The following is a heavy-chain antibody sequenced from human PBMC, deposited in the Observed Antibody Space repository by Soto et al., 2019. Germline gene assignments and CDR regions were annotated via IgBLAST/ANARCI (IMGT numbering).Heavy chain of an antibody. CDR2: IYYSGST. J-gene: IGHJ6*02. Sequence: SETLSLTCTVSGGSISSYYWSWIRQPPGKGLEWIGYIYYSGSTNYNPSLKSRVTISVDTSKNQFSLKLSSVTAADTAVYYCARHSPPFFYGSGPWDAWGQGTTVTVSS. CDR3: ARHSPPFFYGSGPWDA. V-gene: IGHV4-59*08. D-gene: IGHD3-10*01. CDR1: GGSISSYY.